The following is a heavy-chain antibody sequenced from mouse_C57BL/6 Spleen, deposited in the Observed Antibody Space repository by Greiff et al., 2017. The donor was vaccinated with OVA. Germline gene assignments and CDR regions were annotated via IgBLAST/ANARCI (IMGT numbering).Heavy chain of an antibody. CDR1: GFTFSDHG. D-gene: IGHD4-1*01. V-gene: IGHV5-17*01. J-gene: IGHJ4*01. CDR3: ANSPGTSMDY. Sequence: EVMLVESGGGLVKPGGSLKLSCAASGFTFSDHGMHWVRQAPEKGLEWVAYISSGSSTIYYADTVKGRFTISRDNAKNTLFLQMTSLRSEDTAMYYCANSPGTSMDYWGQGTSVTVSS. CDR2: ISSGSSTI.